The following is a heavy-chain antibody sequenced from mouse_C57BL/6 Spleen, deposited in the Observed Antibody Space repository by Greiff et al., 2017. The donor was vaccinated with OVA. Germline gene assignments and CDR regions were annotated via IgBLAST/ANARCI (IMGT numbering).Heavy chain of an antibody. CDR3: ARRGGAGNYYAMDY. CDR2: ISDGGSYT. Sequence: DVKLVESGGGLVKPGGSLKLSCAASGFTFSSYAMSWVRQTPEQRLEWVATISDGGSYTYYPDNVQGRFTISRDNAKNNLYLQMSHLKSEDTAMYYCARRGGAGNYYAMDYWGQGTSVTVSA. V-gene: IGHV5-4*03. CDR1: GFTFSSYA. D-gene: IGHD4-1*01. J-gene: IGHJ4*01.